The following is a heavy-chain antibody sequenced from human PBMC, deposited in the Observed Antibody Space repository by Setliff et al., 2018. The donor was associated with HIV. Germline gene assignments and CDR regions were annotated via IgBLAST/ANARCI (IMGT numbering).Heavy chain of an antibody. CDR2: VYASAYS. D-gene: IGHD3-10*01. CDR3: ARDWVTRSNYYGSGSPWYFDF. Sequence: ETLSLTCTVSGGSISNYYWNWIRQPAGKGLEWIGRVYASAYSNYNPSLKSRVTMSVDTSQNQFSLKLRSVNAADTAVYYCARDWVTRSNYYGSGSPWYFDFWGRGILVTVSS. J-gene: IGHJ2*01. V-gene: IGHV4-4*07. CDR1: GGSISNYY.